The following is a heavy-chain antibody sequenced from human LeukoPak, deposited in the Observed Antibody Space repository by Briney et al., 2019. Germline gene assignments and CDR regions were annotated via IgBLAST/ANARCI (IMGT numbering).Heavy chain of an antibody. CDR3: ARDGLQYSSGWYYFDY. Sequence: SETLSLTCAVYGGPFSGYYWSWIRQPPGKGLEWIGEINHSGSTNYNPSLKSQVTISVDTSKNQFSLKLSSVTAADTAVYYCARDGLQYSSGWYYFDYWGQGTLVTVSS. V-gene: IGHV4-34*01. J-gene: IGHJ4*02. CDR1: GGPFSGYY. D-gene: IGHD6-19*01. CDR2: INHSGST.